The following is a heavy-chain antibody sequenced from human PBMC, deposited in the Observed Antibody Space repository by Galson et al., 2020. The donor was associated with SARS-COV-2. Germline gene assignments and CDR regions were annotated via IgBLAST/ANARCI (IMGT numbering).Heavy chain of an antibody. D-gene: IGHD4-17*01. V-gene: IGHV4-30-2*01. CDR1: GTSISSGSSS. J-gene: IGHJ3*01. Sequence: SETLSLTCAVSGTSISSGSSSWNWIRQPPGKGLEWIGYISHSGGPDYNPSLKSRVTISGDSSKNQFSLRLSSVTAADTAVYYCARLHYGEYAPEAFDVWGPGTRGTV. CDR2: ISHSGGP. CDR3: ARLHYGEYAPEAFDV.